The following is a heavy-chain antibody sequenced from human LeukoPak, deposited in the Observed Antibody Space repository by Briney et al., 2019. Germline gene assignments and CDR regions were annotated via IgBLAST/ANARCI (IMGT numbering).Heavy chain of an antibody. V-gene: IGHV4-59*01. J-gene: IGHJ3*02. Sequence: SETLSLTCTVSGDSISSYYWSWIRQPPGKGLEWIGYLSYSGSTNYNPSLKSRVTISVDTPKNQFSLQLSSVTAADTAVYYCARDWAVTGTVAFDIWGQGTMVTVSS. CDR1: GDSISSYY. D-gene: IGHD6-19*01. CDR2: LSYSGST. CDR3: ARDWAVTGTVAFDI.